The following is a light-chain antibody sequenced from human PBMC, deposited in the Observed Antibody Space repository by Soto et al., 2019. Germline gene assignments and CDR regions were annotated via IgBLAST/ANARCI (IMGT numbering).Light chain of an antibody. CDR3: QQYNNWPPWT. J-gene: IGKJ1*01. V-gene: IGKV3-15*01. CDR1: QSVSSN. Sequence: EIVMTQSPATLSVSPGERATLSCRASQSVSSNLAWYQQKPGQAPRLLIYGASTRATGIPARFSGSGSGTELTLTISSLQSEDFAVYYCQQYNNWPPWTFGQGTKVALK. CDR2: GAS.